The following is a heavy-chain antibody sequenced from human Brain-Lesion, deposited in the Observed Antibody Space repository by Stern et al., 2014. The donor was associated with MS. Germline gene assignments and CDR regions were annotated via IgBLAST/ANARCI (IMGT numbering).Heavy chain of an antibody. J-gene: IGHJ4*02. CDR1: GFSFGAYA. Sequence: VQLVEPGGGLIEPGRSLRLSCTASGFSFGAYAINWIRQAPGKGRGGVGFFRSKVYGGAAEYAASVKGRFTISRDDSKSIAYLQVNGLKTEDTAVYYCTRDRLDYGYSYFDYWGQGTLVTVSS. CDR2: FRSKVYGGAA. D-gene: IGHD4-17*01. CDR3: TRDRLDYGYSYFDY. V-gene: IGHV3-49*03.